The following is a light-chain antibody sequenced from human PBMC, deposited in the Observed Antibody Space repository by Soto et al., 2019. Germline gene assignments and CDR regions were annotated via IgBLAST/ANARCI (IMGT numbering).Light chain of an antibody. CDR3: SSYTSSSTLSYV. Sequence: QSALTQPASVSGSPGQSITISCTGTSSDVGGYNYVSWYQQHPGKAPKLMIYDVSNRPSGVSNRFSGFKSGNTASLTISGLQAEDEADYYCSSYTSSSTLSYVFGTGTKVTVL. CDR2: DVS. V-gene: IGLV2-14*01. CDR1: SSDVGGYNY. J-gene: IGLJ1*01.